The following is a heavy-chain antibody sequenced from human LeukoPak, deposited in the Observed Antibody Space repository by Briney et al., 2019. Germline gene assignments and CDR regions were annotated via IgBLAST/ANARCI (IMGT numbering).Heavy chain of an antibody. CDR3: AKDRRYGSRTLDY. CDR1: GFTFSSYA. Sequence: PGGSLRLSCAASGFTFSSYAMSWVRQAPGKGREWVSAISGSGGSTYYADSVKGRFTISRDNSKNTLYLQMNSLREEDTAVYYCAKDRRYGSRTLDYWGQGTLVTVSS. D-gene: IGHD3-10*01. CDR2: ISGSGGST. J-gene: IGHJ4*02. V-gene: IGHV3-23*01.